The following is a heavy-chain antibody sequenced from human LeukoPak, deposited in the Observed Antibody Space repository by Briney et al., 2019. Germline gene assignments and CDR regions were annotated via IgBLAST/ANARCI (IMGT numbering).Heavy chain of an antibody. V-gene: IGHV3-73*01. J-gene: IGHJ4*02. Sequence: PGGSLRLSCAASGFTFSGSALHWVRQASGKGLEWVGRIRSTANGYATAYAASVKGRFTISRDDSKNTAYLQMDSLKTEDTAVYYCTTMTILPTDYWGQGTLVTVSS. D-gene: IGHD1-26*01. CDR2: IRSTANGYAT. CDR3: TTMTILPTDY. CDR1: GFTFSGSA.